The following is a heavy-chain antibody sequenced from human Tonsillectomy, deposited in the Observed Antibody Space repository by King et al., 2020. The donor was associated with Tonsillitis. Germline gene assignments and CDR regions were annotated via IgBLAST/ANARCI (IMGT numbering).Heavy chain of an antibody. J-gene: IGHJ4*02. D-gene: IGHD3-3*01. CDR2: ISSSGGDI. V-gene: IGHV3-11*01. Sequence: LVESGGGLVKPGGSLRLSCAASGFTLSDYYMSWIRQAPGKRLEWISYISSSGGDISYADSVKGRFTISRDNAANSLSLQMNSLRAEDTAMYYCATGRDDFPDWGQGTLVTVSS. CDR3: ATGRDDFPD. CDR1: GFTLSDYY.